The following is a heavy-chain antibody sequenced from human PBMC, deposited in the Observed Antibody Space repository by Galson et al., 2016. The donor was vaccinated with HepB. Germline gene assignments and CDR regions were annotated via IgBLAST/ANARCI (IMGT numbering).Heavy chain of an antibody. V-gene: IGHV1-69*01. CDR3: ARSGDSASYPD. D-gene: IGHD1-26*01. CDR1: GGTFSNYA. Sequence: SCKASGGTFSNYAISWVRQAPGQGLEWMGGIIPMFGSTDYAEKFQDRVTISADESTSTAYMELSSLRSEDTAVYYCARSGDSASYPDWGQGTLVTVSS. J-gene: IGHJ4*02. CDR2: IIPMFGST.